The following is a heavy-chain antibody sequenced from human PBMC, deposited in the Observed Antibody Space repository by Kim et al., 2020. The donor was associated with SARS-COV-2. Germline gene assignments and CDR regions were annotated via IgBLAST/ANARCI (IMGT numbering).Heavy chain of an antibody. CDR3: ARHRDTAMVSGLWVTTDAFDI. CDR2: IYPGDSDT. D-gene: IGHD5-18*01. CDR1: GYSFTSYW. J-gene: IGHJ3*02. Sequence: GESLKISCKGSGYSFTSYWIGWVRQMPGKGLEWMGIIYPGDSDTRYSPSFQGQVTISADKSISTAYLQWSSLKASDTAMYYCARHRDTAMVSGLWVTTDAFDIWGQGTMVTVSS. V-gene: IGHV5-51*01.